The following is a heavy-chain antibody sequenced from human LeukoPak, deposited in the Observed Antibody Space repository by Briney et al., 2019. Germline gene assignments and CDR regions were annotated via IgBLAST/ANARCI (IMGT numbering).Heavy chain of an antibody. J-gene: IGHJ4*02. CDR3: AREGSSGDFDY. CDR1: GFTFSTYW. CDR2: ISSSGSTI. Sequence: GSLRLSCAASGFTFSTYWMNWVRQAPGKGLEWVSYISSSGSTIYYADSVKGRFTISRDNAKNSLYLQMNSLRAEDTAVYYCAREGSSGDFDYWGQGTLVTVSS. V-gene: IGHV3-48*04. D-gene: IGHD2-15*01.